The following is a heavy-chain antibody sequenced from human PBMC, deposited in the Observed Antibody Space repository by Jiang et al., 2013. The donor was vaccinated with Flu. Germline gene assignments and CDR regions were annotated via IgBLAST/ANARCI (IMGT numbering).Heavy chain of an antibody. V-gene: IGHV3-30*02. J-gene: IGHJ4*02. CDR3: ATLRGSSYDTYLADY. CDR1: GFTFSYYR. D-gene: IGHD2-2*01. Sequence: VQLVESGGGVIQPGGSLRLSCAASGFTFSYYRMHWVRQSPGKGLEWVTSIWHDGSNKFYADSVRGRLTISRDNSKSTLYLQMNSLRPEDTAVYYCATLRGSSYDTYLADYWGQGTLVTVSS. CDR2: IWHDGSNK.